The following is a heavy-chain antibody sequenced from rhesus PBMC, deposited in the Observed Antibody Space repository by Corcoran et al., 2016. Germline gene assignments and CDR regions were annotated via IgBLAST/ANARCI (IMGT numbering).Heavy chain of an antibody. J-gene: IGHJ4*01. CDR1: GGSISSGYG. D-gene: IGHD5-36*01. V-gene: IGHV4S7*01. CDR3: ARRLATVTLSYFDY. Sequence: QVQLQESGPGLVKPSETLSLTCAVSGGSISSGYGWRWIRQPPGQGLEWMGHIYGSGGSTSYNPTLNSLVTISTDTSKNQFSLKLGSGTAAATAVYYCARRLATVTLSYFDYWGQGVLVTVSS. CDR2: IYGSGGST.